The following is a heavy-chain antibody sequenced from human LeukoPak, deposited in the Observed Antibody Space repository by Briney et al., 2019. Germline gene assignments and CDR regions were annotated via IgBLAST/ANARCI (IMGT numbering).Heavy chain of an antibody. CDR3: ARSVRRYCSGGSCYFKHFDY. CDR1: GYTFTSYD. Sequence: ASVKVSCKASGYTFTSYDINWVRRATGQGLEWMGWMNPNSGNTGYAQKFQGRVTMTRNTSISTAYMELSSLRSEDTAVYYCARSVRRYCSGGSCYFKHFDYWGQGTLVTVSS. CDR2: MNPNSGNT. D-gene: IGHD2-15*01. J-gene: IGHJ4*02. V-gene: IGHV1-8*01.